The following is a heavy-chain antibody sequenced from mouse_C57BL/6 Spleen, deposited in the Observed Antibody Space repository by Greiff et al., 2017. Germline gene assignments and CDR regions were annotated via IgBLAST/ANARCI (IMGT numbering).Heavy chain of an antibody. Sequence: EVMLVESGEGLVKPGGSLKLSCAASGFTFSSYAMSWVRQTPEKRLEWVAYISSGGDYIYYADTVKGRFTISRDNARNTQYLQMSSLKYEATAMYYCTRGGGDYFDYWGQGTTLTVSS. J-gene: IGHJ2*01. CDR3: TRGGGDYFDY. V-gene: IGHV5-9-1*02. CDR1: GFTFSSYA. CDR2: ISSGGDYI.